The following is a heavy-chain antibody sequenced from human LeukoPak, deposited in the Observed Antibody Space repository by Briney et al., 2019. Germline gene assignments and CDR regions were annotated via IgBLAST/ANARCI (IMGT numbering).Heavy chain of an antibody. D-gene: IGHD4/OR15-4a*01. Sequence: SVKVSCKASGGTFSSYAISWVRQAPGQGLEWMGRIIPILGIANYAQKFQGRVTITADKSTSTAYMELSSLRSEDMAVYYCASEVVTMADYWGQGTLVTVSS. CDR3: ASEVVTMADY. V-gene: IGHV1-69*04. J-gene: IGHJ4*02. CDR2: IIPILGIA. CDR1: GGTFSSYA.